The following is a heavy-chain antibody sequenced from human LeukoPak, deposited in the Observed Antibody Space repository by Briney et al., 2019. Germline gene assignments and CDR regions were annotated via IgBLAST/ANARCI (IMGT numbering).Heavy chain of an antibody. D-gene: IGHD3-10*01. Sequence: GGSLRLSCAASGFTFSSYGMHWVRQAPGKGLEWVAVISYDGSNKYYADSVKGRFTISRDNSKTTLYLQMNSLRAEDTAVYYCAKESRSRIWFGDNRWWFDPWGQGTLVTVSS. V-gene: IGHV3-30*18. CDR1: GFTFSSYG. J-gene: IGHJ5*02. CDR2: ISYDGSNK. CDR3: AKESRSRIWFGDNRWWFDP.